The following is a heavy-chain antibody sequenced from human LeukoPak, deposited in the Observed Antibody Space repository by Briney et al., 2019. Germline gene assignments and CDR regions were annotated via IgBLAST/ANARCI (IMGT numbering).Heavy chain of an antibody. Sequence: GGSLRLSCAASGFTFSSYAMHWVRQAPGKGLEWVAVISYDGSNKYYADSVKGRFTISRDNSKNTLYLQMNSLRAGDTAVYYCAREASDWNYYYYLDVWGKGTTVTISS. CDR2: ISYDGSNK. J-gene: IGHJ6*03. V-gene: IGHV3-30*04. D-gene: IGHD6-19*01. CDR3: AREASDWNYYYYLDV. CDR1: GFTFSSYA.